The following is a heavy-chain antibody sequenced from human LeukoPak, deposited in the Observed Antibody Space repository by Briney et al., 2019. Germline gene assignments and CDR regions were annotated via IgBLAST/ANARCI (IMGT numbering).Heavy chain of an antibody. Sequence: GGSLRLSCAASGFTFSSYAMSWVRQAPGKRLEWVSAISGSGGSTYYADSVKGRFTISRDNSKNTLYLQMNSLRAEDTAVYYCAKASRNLNPYYYYGMDVWGQGTTVTVSS. CDR3: AKASRNLNPYYYYGMDV. V-gene: IGHV3-23*01. J-gene: IGHJ6*02. CDR1: GFTFSSYA. CDR2: ISGSGGST.